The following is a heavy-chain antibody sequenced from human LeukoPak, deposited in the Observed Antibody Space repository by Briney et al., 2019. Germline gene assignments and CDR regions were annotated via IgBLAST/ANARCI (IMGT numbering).Heavy chain of an antibody. CDR2: IYYSGST. CDR1: GGSISSYY. Sequence: PSETLSLTCTVSGGSISSYYWSWIRQPPGKGLEWMGYIYYSGSTNYNPSLKSRVSISVDTSKNQFSLKLSSVTAADTAVYYCARGLYVSGSYYDIWGQGTLVTVSS. J-gene: IGHJ4*02. V-gene: IGHV4-59*01. D-gene: IGHD3-10*01. CDR3: ARGLYVSGSYYDI.